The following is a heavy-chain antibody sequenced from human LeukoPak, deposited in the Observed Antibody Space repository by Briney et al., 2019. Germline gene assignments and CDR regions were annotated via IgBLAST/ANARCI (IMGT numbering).Heavy chain of an antibody. V-gene: IGHV1-2*02. D-gene: IGHD3-3*01. CDR3: ARDTARITIFGVAKYMDV. J-gene: IGHJ6*03. CDR2: INPNSGGT. Sequence: ASVTVSFTSSGYTFTVYYIHWGRQAPGQGLEWMGWINPNSGGTNYAQKFQGRVTMTRDTSISTAYMELSRLRSDDTAVYYCARDTARITIFGVAKYMDVWGKGTTVTVSS. CDR1: GYTFTVYY.